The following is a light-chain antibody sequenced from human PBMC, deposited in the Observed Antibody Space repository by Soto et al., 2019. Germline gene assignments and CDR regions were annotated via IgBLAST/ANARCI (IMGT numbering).Light chain of an antibody. CDR3: QQYNNWPPWT. CDR2: GAS. CDR1: QSVSSSY. Sequence: EIVLTQSPCNLSLSPGERATLSCRAIQSVSSSYLAWYQQKPGQAPRLLIYGASTRATGIPARFSGSGSGTEFTLAISSLQSEDFAVYYCQQYNNWPPWTFGQGTKVDI. J-gene: IGKJ1*01. V-gene: IGKV3-15*01.